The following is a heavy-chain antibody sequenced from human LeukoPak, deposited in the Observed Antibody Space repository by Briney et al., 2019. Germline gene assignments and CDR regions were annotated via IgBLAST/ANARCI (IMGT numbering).Heavy chain of an antibody. CDR2: ISGSGGST. Sequence: PSETLSLTCTVSGGSISSSSYYWGWIRQAPGKGLEWVSAISGSGGSTYYADSVKGRFTISRDNSKNTLYLQMNSLRAEDTAVYYCAKGVDTVYWGQGTLVTVSS. CDR1: GGSISSSSYY. D-gene: IGHD5-18*01. J-gene: IGHJ4*02. CDR3: AKGVDTVY. V-gene: IGHV3-23*01.